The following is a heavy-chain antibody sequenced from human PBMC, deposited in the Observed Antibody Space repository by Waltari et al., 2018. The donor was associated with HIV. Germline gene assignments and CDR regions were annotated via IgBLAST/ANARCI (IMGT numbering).Heavy chain of an antibody. CDR2: IYYSGST. Sequence: QVQLQESGPGLVKPSETLSLTCSVSGGPISSYYWSWIRQPPGKGLEWIGYIYYSGSTNYNPSLKSRVTISVDTSKNQFSLKLSSVTAADTAVYYCARGGSSGYYYGWGQGTLVTVSS. CDR3: ARGGSSGYYYG. J-gene: IGHJ4*02. CDR1: GGPISSYY. V-gene: IGHV4-59*01. D-gene: IGHD3-22*01.